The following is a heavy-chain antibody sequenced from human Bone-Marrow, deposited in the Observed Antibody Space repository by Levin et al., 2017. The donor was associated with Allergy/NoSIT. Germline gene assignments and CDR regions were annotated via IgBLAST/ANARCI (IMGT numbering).Heavy chain of an antibody. J-gene: IGHJ4*02. CDR3: ARLDFNYGSYY. Sequence: GESLKISCVVSGFTISNHYMSWVRQASGKGLEWVAVIYSFGSTNYADSVKDRFTISRANSENTLYLQMNSLRAEDTAIYYCARLDFNYGSYYWGQGTLVTVSS. V-gene: IGHV3-66*04. CDR2: IYSFGST. D-gene: IGHD3-10*01. CDR1: GFTISNHY.